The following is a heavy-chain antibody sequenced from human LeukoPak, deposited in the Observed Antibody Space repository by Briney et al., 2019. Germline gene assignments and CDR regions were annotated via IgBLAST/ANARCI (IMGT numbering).Heavy chain of an antibody. J-gene: IGHJ4*02. V-gene: IGHV3-11*06. CDR1: GFTFSDYY. Sequence: GGSLRLSCAASGFTFSDYYMSWIRQAPGKGLEWVSSISSSSSYIYYADSVKGRFTISRDNAKNSLYLQMNSLRAEDTAVYYCARVKSDYGDYDYWGQGTLVTVSS. CDR3: ARVKSDYGDYDY. CDR2: ISSSSSYI. D-gene: IGHD4-17*01.